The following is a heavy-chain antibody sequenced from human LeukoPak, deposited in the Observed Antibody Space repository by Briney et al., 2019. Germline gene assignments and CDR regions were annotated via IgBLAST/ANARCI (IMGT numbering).Heavy chain of an antibody. V-gene: IGHV3-23*01. Sequence: GGSLRLSCAASGFSFSSYAMSWVRQPPGQGLEWVSSFSGGGGGTYYADSVKGRFTISRDNSKNTLCLQMNSLRAEDTAVYYCSKRGAYYFDYWGQGTLVTVSS. D-gene: IGHD1-26*01. J-gene: IGHJ4*02. CDR3: SKRGAYYFDY. CDR2: FSGGGGGT. CDR1: GFSFSSYA.